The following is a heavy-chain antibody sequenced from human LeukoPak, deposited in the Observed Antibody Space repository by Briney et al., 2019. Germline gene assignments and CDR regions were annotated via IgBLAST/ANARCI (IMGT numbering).Heavy chain of an antibody. CDR1: GFTFSSYA. CDR3: AKAGLDYWYFDL. CDR2: ISESGGNT. D-gene: IGHD3-16*01. J-gene: IGHJ2*01. V-gene: IGHV3-23*01. Sequence: GGSLRLSCAASGFTFSSYAMSWVRQAPGKGLEWVSAISESGGNTYYADSVKGRFTVSRDNSKNTLYLQMDSLRAEDTAVYYCAKAGLDYWYFDLWGRGTLVTVSS.